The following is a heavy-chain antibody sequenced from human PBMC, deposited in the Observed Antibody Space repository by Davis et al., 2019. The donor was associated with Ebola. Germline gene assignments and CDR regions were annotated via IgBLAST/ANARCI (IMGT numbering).Heavy chain of an antibody. CDR2: ISSSGSTI. CDR1: GFTFGDYA. J-gene: IGHJ4*02. CDR3: ARDTTVAGGGQNY. Sequence: GGSLRLSCTASGFTFGDYAMSWFRQAPGKGLEWVSYISSSGSTIYYADSVKGRFTISRDNAKNSLYLQMNSLRAEDTAVYYCARDTTVAGGGQNYWGLGTLVIVSS. D-gene: IGHD2-15*01. V-gene: IGHV3-11*04.